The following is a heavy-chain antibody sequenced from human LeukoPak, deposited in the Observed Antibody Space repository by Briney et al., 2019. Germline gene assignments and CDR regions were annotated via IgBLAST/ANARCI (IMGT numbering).Heavy chain of an antibody. CDR2: IYPGDSDT. J-gene: IGHJ3*02. CDR1: GYSFTSYW. Sequence: GEPLKISCKGSGYSFTSYWIGWVRQMPGKGLEWMGIIYPGDSDTRYSPSFQGQVTISADKSISTAYLQWSSLKASDTAMYYCASTPYYYDSSGYYGPAFDIWGQGTMVTVSS. D-gene: IGHD3-22*01. V-gene: IGHV5-51*01. CDR3: ASTPYYYDSSGYYGPAFDI.